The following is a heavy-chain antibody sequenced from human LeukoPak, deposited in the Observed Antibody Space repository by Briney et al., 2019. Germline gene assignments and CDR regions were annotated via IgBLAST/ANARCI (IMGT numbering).Heavy chain of an antibody. CDR3: AKSTGYGLIDI. V-gene: IGHV4-59*01. Sequence: SETLSLTCTVSGGSISSYYWSWIRQPPGKGLEWIGYIYYSGSTNYNPSLKSRVTISVDTSKSQFSLKLSSVTAADTAVYYCAKSTGYGLIDIWGQGTMVTVSS. J-gene: IGHJ3*02. D-gene: IGHD3-9*01. CDR1: GGSISSYY. CDR2: IYYSGST.